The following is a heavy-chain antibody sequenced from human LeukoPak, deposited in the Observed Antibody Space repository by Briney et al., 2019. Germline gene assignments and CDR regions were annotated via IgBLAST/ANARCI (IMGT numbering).Heavy chain of an antibody. CDR2: IYYSGST. D-gene: IGHD2-2*01. CDR3: ASGDEEGDVVVPAS. V-gene: IGHV4-59*08. Sequence: SETLSLTCTVSGGSISSYYWSWIRQPPGKGLEWIGYIYYSGSTNYNPSLKSRVTISVDTSKNQFSLKLSSVTAADTAVYYCASGDEEGDVVVPASWGQGTLVTVSS. CDR1: GGSISSYY. J-gene: IGHJ4*02.